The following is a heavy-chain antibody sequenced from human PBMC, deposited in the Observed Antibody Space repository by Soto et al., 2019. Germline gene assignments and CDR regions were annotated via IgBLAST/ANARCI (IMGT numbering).Heavy chain of an antibody. CDR2: IKEDGSAK. Sequence: EVQLVESGGGLVQPGGSLRVSCAASGFSFTSYWMRWVRQAPGKGLEWVANIKEDGSAKYYLDSVKGRFTISRDNAKNSLYLQMSSLRAEDTAVYYCAREDFYRFDYWGQGNLVTGSS. CDR1: GFSFTSYW. J-gene: IGHJ4*02. V-gene: IGHV3-7*01. CDR3: AREDFYRFDY.